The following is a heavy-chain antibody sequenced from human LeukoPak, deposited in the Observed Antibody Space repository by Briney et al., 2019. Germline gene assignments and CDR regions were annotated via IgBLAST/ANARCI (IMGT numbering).Heavy chain of an antibody. CDR1: GYTLTELS. CDR2: FDPEDGET. Sequence: ASVKVSCKVSGYTLTELSMHWVRQAPGKGLEWMGGFDPEDGETIYAQKFQGRVTMTEDTSTDTAYMELSSLRSEDTAVYYCATDFLHSTTVTDYWGXXXLVTVSS. CDR3: ATDFLHSTTVTDY. D-gene: IGHD4-17*01. V-gene: IGHV1-24*01. J-gene: IGHJ4*01.